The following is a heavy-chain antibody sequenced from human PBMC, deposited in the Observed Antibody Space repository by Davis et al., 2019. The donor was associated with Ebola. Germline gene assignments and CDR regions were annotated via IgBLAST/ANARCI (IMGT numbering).Heavy chain of an antibody. CDR3: ARGPELHAFDI. V-gene: IGHV1-2*06. Sequence: ASVKVSCKTSGYTFTGYYIHWVRQAPGQGLEWMGRINPHSGGSKSAQKFQGRVTMTRDTSITIAYMELTNLRSDDTAVYYCARGPELHAFDIWGQGTMATVSS. CDR1: GYTFTGYY. J-gene: IGHJ3*02. D-gene: IGHD2-21*01. CDR2: INPHSGGS.